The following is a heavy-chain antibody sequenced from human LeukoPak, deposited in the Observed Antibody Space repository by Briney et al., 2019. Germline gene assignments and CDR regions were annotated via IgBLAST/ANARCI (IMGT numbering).Heavy chain of an antibody. D-gene: IGHD5-24*01. CDR1: GDSVSRSDSY. CDR2: IYYSGRT. CDR3: TRDRRDGYNYVDL. J-gene: IGHJ5*02. V-gene: IGHV4-39*07. Sequence: SETLSLTXSVSGDSVSRSDSYWDWIRQPPGKGLEWIGTIYYSGRTYYSPSLKSRVTISVDTSKNQFSLKLSSVTAADTAVYYCTRDRRDGYNYVDLWGQGTLVTVSS.